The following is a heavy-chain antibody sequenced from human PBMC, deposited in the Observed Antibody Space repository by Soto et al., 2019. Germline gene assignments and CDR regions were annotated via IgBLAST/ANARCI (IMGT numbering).Heavy chain of an antibody. V-gene: IGHV3-23*01. CDR3: ARDGRWSYGTPSTYYGMDV. J-gene: IGHJ6*02. CDR2: ISNSGDTI. CDR1: GFTFSYYT. Sequence: GGSLRLSCVASGFTFSYYTMSWVRQAPGKGLEWVSGISNSGDTIYYADSVKGRFTISRDNFKNTLYLQMNSLRADDTAVYYCARDGRWSYGTPSTYYGMDVWGQGTTVTVSS. D-gene: IGHD1-26*01.